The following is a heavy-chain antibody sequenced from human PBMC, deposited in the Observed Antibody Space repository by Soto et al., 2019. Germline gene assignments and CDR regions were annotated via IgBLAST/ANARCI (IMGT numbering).Heavy chain of an antibody. D-gene: IGHD3-10*01. J-gene: IGHJ6*03. Sequence: SETLSLTCAVYGGSFSGYYWSWIRQPPGKGLEWIGEINHSGSTNYNPSLKSRVTISVDTSKNQFSLKLSSVTAADTAVYYCARAGNYGSGTQTISYYYYMDVWGKGTTVTVSS. V-gene: IGHV4-34*01. CDR3: ARAGNYGSGTQTISYYYYMDV. CDR1: GGSFSGYY. CDR2: INHSGST.